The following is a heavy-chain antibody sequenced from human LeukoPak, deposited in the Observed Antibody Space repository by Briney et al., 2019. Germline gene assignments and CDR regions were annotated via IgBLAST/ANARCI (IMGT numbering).Heavy chain of an antibody. V-gene: IGHV3-23*01. CDR3: ARAPLGIGAFDI. Sequence: PGGSLRLSCAASGFTLSSYAMSWVRQAPGKGLEWVSAISGSGGTAYYADSVKGRFTISRHNSKNTLYLQMNSLRAEDTAVYYCARAPLGIGAFDIWGQGTMVTVSS. CDR2: ISGSGGTA. J-gene: IGHJ3*02. CDR1: GFTLSSYA. D-gene: IGHD3-16*01.